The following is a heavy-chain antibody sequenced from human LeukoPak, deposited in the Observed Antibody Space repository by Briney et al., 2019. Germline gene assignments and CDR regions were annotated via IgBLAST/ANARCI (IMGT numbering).Heavy chain of an antibody. CDR3: ARDTFSSSWYGFGY. J-gene: IGHJ4*02. CDR1: GYTFTSYG. Sequence: ASVKVSCKASGYTFTSYGISWVRQAPGQGLEWMGWISAYNGNTNYAQKLQGRVTMTTDTSTSTAYMELRSLRSDGTAVYYCARDTFSSSWYGFGYWGQGTLVTVSS. CDR2: ISAYNGNT. V-gene: IGHV1-18*01. D-gene: IGHD6-13*01.